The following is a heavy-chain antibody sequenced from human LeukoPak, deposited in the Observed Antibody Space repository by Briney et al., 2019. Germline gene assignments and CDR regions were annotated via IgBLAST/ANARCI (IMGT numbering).Heavy chain of an antibody. J-gene: IGHJ3*02. CDR2: INPSGGST. CDR3: ARPGYYDSSGYYSGAFDI. V-gene: IGHV1-46*01. CDR1: GYTFTSYY. D-gene: IGHD3-22*01. Sequence: ASVTVSCKASGYTFTSYYMHWVRQAPGQGLEWMGIINPSGGSTSYAQKFQGRVTMTRDTSTSTVYMELSSLRSEDTAVYYCARPGYYDSSGYYSGAFDIWGQGTMVTVSS.